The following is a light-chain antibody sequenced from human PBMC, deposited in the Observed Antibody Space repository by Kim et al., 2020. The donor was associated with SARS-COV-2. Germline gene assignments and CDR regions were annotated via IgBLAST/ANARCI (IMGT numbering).Light chain of an antibody. Sequence: GQGVTISGPGSSSKFGAGYDVHWYQQLPGTAPKLLIYGNSNRPSGVPDRFSGSKSGTSASLAITGLQAEDEADYYCQSYDSSLSVVFGGGTQLTVL. CDR1: SSKFGAGYD. CDR2: GNS. CDR3: QSYDSSLSVV. J-gene: IGLJ2*01. V-gene: IGLV1-40*01.